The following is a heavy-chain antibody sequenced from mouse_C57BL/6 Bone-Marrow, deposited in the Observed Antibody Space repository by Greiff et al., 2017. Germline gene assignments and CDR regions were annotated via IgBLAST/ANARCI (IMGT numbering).Heavy chain of an antibody. V-gene: IGHV1-81*01. CDR3: ASWGYGSSYVWYFDV. J-gene: IGHJ1*03. CDR2: IYPSSGNT. D-gene: IGHD1-1*01. CDR1: GYTFTSYG. Sequence: LQESGAELARPGASVKLSCKASGYTFTSYGISWVKQRTGQGLEWIGEIYPSSGNTYYNEKFKGKATLTADKSSSTAYMELSSLTSEDSAVYFCASWGYGSSYVWYFDVWGTGTTVTVSS.